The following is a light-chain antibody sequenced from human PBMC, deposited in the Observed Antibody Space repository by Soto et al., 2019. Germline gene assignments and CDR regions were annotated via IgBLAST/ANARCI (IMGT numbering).Light chain of an antibody. V-gene: IGLV2-14*01. CDR2: DVS. CDR1: INDVGGYNY. CDR3: TSYTSTNTLAV. J-gene: IGLJ2*01. Sequence: QSALTQPASVSGSPGQSITISCTGTINDVGGYNYVSWYQQHPGTAPKLLIYDVSNRPSGISSRFTASKAGNTASLTISGLQAEDEADYYCTSYTSTNTLAVFGGGTKLTVL.